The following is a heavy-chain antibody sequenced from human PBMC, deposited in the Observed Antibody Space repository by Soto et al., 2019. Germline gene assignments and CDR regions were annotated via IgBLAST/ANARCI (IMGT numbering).Heavy chain of an antibody. D-gene: IGHD5-18*01. CDR1: GFTLSSYG. J-gene: IGHJ4*02. CDR2: ISYDGSNK. V-gene: IGHV3-30*18. CDR3: AKEGIQLWFSPPPKYYFDY. Sequence: PGGSLRLSCAASGFTLSSYGMHWVRQAPGKGLEWVAVISYDGSNKYYADSVKGRFTISRDNSKNTLYLQMNSLRAEDTAVYYCAKEGIQLWFSPPPKYYFDYWGQGTLVTVSS.